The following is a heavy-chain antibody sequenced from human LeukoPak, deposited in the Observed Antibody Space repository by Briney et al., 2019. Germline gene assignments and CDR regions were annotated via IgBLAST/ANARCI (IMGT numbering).Heavy chain of an antibody. CDR2: INPNSGGT. CDR3: ARWQQLVPGYYYMDV. D-gene: IGHD6-13*01. Sequence: ASVKVSCKASGYRFTDYYLHWVRQAPGQGLEWMGWINPNSGGTNYAQKFQGRVTMTRDTSISTAYMELSRLRSDDTAVYYCARWQQLVPGYYYMDVWGKGTTVTVSS. V-gene: IGHV1-2*02. J-gene: IGHJ6*03. CDR1: GYRFTDYY.